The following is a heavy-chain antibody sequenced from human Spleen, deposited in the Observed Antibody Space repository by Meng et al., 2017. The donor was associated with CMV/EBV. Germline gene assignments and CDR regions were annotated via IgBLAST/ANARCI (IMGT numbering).Heavy chain of an antibody. CDR1: GFSLNNDRVG. D-gene: IGHD1-1*01. V-gene: IGHV2-26*01. CDR2: IFSNDEK. CDR3: VRLHLTTHWFDP. J-gene: IGHJ5*02. Sequence: SGPTLVKPTETLTLTCTVSGFSLNNDRVGVSWIRQPPGKALEWLAHIFSNDEKSYTTSLKRRLSISKDAAKRQVVLTMTNMDPVDTATYYCVRLHLTTHWFDPWGQGTLVTVSS.